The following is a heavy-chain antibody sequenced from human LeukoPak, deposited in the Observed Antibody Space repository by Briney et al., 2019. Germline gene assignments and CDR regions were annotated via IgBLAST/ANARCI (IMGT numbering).Heavy chain of an antibody. D-gene: IGHD1-26*01. V-gene: IGHV4-34*01. Sequence: SETLSLTCAVYGGSFSGYFWSWIRQPPGKGLDWIGEINHSGNTNYNPSLKSRATISVDTSKSQFSLKLSSVTAADTAVYYCARETRSGSYYFDYWGQGTLVTVSS. CDR2: INHSGNT. J-gene: IGHJ4*02. CDR1: GGSFSGYF. CDR3: ARETRSGSYYFDY.